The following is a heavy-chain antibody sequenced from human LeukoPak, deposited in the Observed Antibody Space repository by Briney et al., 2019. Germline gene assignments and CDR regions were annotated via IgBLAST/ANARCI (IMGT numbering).Heavy chain of an antibody. D-gene: IGHD6-13*01. V-gene: IGHV3-7*01. CDR2: IRQDGSEK. Sequence: PGGSLRLSCAASGFSFMNAWMIWVRQAPGKGPEWVASIRQDGSEKTYVDSVKGRFTISRDNTKNSLSLQLNGLRAEDTAVYYCARDGTAAGLYFDLWGQGTLVTVSS. CDR1: GFSFMNAW. CDR3: ARDGTAAGLYFDL. J-gene: IGHJ4*01.